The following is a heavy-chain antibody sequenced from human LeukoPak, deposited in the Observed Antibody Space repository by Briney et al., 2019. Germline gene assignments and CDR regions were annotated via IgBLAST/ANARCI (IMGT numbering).Heavy chain of an antibody. V-gene: IGHV4-34*01. J-gene: IGHJ4*02. D-gene: IGHD6-6*01. Sequence: SETLSLTCAVYGGSFSGYYWSWIRQPPGKGLEWIGEINHSGSTNYNPSLKSRVTISVDTSKNQFSLKPSSVTAADTAVYYCARVPRYSSSGLDYWGQGTLVTVSS. CDR1: GGSFSGYY. CDR3: ARVPRYSSSGLDY. CDR2: INHSGST.